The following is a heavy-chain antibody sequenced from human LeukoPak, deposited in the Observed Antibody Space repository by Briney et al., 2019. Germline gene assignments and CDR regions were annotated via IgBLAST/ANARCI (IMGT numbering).Heavy chain of an antibody. CDR1: GYTFTSYY. CDR3: ARTEESGSYYRLVGNWFDP. V-gene: IGHV1-46*01. CDR2: INPSGGST. Sequence: GASVKVSCKASGYTFTSYYMHWVRQAPGQGLEWMGIINPSGGSTSYAQKFQGRVTITADKSTSTAYMELSSLRSEDTAVYYCARTEESGSYYRLVGNWFDPWGQGTLVTVSS. D-gene: IGHD3-10*01. J-gene: IGHJ5*02.